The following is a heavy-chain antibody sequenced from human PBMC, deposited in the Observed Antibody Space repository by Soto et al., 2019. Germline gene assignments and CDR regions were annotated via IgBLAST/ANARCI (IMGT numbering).Heavy chain of an antibody. CDR2: IFPIFGTA. CDR1: GGTFSSYA. J-gene: IGHJ6*02. V-gene: IGHV1-69*13. D-gene: IGHD1-26*01. Sequence: SVKVSYKASGGTFSSYAIILVRQAPAQGLEWMGGIFPIFGTANYAQKFKGRVTITADESTSKAYMKLSSLRSEDTAVYYCARAGGGSYYSYGMDVWGQGTTVTVSS. CDR3: ARAGGGSYYSYGMDV.